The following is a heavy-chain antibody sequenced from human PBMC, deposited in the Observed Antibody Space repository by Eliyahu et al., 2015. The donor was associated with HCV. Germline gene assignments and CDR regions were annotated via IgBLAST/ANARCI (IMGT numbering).Heavy chain of an antibody. V-gene: IGHV3-9*01. J-gene: IGHJ4*02. D-gene: IGHD6-13*01. CDR2: ISWNSGSI. CDR1: GFTFDDYA. CDR3: AKDSSPYSSSGGLFDY. Sequence: EVQLVESGGGLVQPGRSLRLSCAASGFTFDDYAMHWVRQAPGKGLEWVSGISWNSGSIGYADSVKGRFTISRDNAKNSLYLQMNSLRAEDTALYYCAKDSSPYSSSGGLFDYWGQGTLVTVSS.